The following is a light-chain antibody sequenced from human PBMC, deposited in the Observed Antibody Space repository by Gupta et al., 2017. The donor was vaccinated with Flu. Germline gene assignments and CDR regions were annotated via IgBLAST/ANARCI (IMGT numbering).Light chain of an antibody. CDR2: EVS. Sequence: SITISCIGTSSDVGGYNFVSWYQHHPGKAPKLVIYEVSHRPSGVSNRFSGSKSGNTASLTISGLQAEDEADYYCTSYTSIRLVEFGGGTKLTVL. CDR3: TSYTSIRLVE. CDR1: SSDVGGYNF. J-gene: IGLJ2*01. V-gene: IGLV2-14*01.